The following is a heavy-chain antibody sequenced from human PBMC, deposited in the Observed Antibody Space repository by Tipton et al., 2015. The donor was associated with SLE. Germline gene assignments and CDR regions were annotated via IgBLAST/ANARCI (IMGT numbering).Heavy chain of an antibody. CDR1: GGSISSYY. Sequence: GLVKPSQTLSLTCTVSGGSISSYYWSWIRQPPGKGLEWIGYIYYSGSTNYNPSLKSRVTISVDTSKNQFSLKLSSVTAADTAAYFCARVDISTYYYYYMDVWGKGTTVTVSS. D-gene: IGHD3-9*01. J-gene: IGHJ6*03. CDR3: ARVDISTYYYYYMDV. V-gene: IGHV4-59*01. CDR2: IYYSGST.